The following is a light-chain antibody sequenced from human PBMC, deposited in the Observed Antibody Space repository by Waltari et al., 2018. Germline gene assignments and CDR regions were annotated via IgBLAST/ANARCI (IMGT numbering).Light chain of an antibody. CDR1: QSVGKY. Sequence: CRASQSVGKYLVWYQQKPGQAPRLLIYDASIRATGIPDRFSGSGSGTDFSLTISRLEPEDSAVYYCQKYVNLPATFGQGTKVEI. V-gene: IGKV3-20*01. CDR2: DAS. J-gene: IGKJ1*01. CDR3: QKYVNLPAT.